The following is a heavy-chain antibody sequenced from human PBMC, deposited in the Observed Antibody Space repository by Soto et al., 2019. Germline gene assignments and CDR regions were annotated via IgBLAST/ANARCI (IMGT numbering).Heavy chain of an antibody. CDR1: GFTFNIYD. J-gene: IGHJ5*02. Sequence: GGSLRLSCAASGFTFNIYDAHWVRQAPGKGLEWVAFITDDGTQEYYAASVEGRFTISRDDSENTLFLQMTSLRPEDTAVYFCAKRGDFVSGGLDLWGQGTLVTVSA. CDR2: ITDDGTQE. V-gene: IGHV3-30*02. D-gene: IGHD3-10*01. CDR3: AKRGDFVSGGLDL.